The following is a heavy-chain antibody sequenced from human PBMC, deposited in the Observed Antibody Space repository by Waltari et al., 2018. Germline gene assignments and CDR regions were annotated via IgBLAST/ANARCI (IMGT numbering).Heavy chain of an antibody. V-gene: IGHV4-38-2*01. J-gene: IGHJ4*02. D-gene: IGHD3-10*01. CDR3: ARLQVLWGVIDY. CDR2: IYHSGST. CDR1: GYSISSGYY. Sequence: QVQLQESGPGLVKPSETLSLTCAVSGYSISSGYYWGWIRQPPGKGLEWIGSIYHSGSTYYNPSLKSRVTISVDTSKNQFSLKLSSVTAADTAVYYCARLQVLWGVIDYWGQGTLVTVSS.